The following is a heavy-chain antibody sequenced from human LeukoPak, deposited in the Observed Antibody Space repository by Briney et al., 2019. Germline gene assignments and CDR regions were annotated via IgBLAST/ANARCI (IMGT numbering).Heavy chain of an antibody. D-gene: IGHD6-19*01. CDR3: AREGGSGWSGVDY. CDR1: GHSISSYY. CDR2: IYSSGST. J-gene: IGHJ4*02. Sequence: SQTLSLTCTVAGHSISSYYWSWIRQPPGKGQEWIGRIYSSGSTTYNPSLKSRVTMSVDTSKNQFSLKLSSVSAADTAVYYCAREGGSGWSGVDYWGQGTLVTVSS. V-gene: IGHV4-4*07.